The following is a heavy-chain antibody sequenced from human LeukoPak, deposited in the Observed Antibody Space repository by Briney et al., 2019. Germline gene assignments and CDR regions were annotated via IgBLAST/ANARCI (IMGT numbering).Heavy chain of an antibody. Sequence: GGSLRLSCAASGFTFSSYGMHWVRQAPGKGLEWVALIRYDGRGKYYADSVQGRFIISRDTSKNTLYLQMNSLKVGDTAVYYCAKDQDLYCSGGSCSSTLDYWGQGTLVTVSS. CDR2: IRYDGRGK. D-gene: IGHD2-15*01. J-gene: IGHJ4*02. CDR3: AKDQDLYCSGGSCSSTLDY. V-gene: IGHV3-30*02. CDR1: GFTFSSYG.